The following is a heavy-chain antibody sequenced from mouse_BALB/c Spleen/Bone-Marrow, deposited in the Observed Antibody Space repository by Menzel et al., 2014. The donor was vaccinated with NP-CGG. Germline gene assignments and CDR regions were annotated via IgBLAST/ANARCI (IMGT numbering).Heavy chain of an antibody. V-gene: IGHV5-12-2*01. CDR2: ISNGGGNT. CDR3: AGGGAYGNSFAYAMDY. J-gene: IGHJ4*01. CDR1: GFIFSRYT. D-gene: IGHD2-1*01. Sequence: DVMLVESGGGLVQPGGSLKLSCAASGFIFSRYTMSWVRQTPEKRLERVAYISNGGGNTYYPDTVKGRFTISRDNVKNFLYLQMSSLKSEDTAMYYCAGGGAYGNSFAYAMDYWGQGTSVIVSS.